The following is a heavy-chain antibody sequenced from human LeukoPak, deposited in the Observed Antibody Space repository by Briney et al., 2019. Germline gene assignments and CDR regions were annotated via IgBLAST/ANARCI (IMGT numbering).Heavy chain of an antibody. CDR2: INPSGGST. J-gene: IGHJ4*02. D-gene: IGHD3-9*01. CDR1: GYTFTSYY. Sequence: ASVKVSCKGSGYTFTSYYMHWVRQAPGQGLEWMGIINPSGGSTSYAQKFQGRVTMTRDMSTSTVYMELSSLRSEDTAVYYCARGPIGTYYDILTGYSPVDYWGQGTLVTVSS. V-gene: IGHV1-46*01. CDR3: ARGPIGTYYDILTGYSPVDY.